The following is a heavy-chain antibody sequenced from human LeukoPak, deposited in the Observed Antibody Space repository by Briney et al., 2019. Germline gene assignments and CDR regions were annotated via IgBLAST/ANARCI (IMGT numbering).Heavy chain of an antibody. CDR3: ARGSAGRRYYGFWSGYYSPWFDP. V-gene: IGHV1-18*01. D-gene: IGHD3-3*01. CDR2: ISAYNGNT. Sequence: ASVTVSCTASGYTFTSYGISWVRQAPGQGLEWMGWISAYNGNTNYAQKLQGRVTMTTDTSTSTAYMELRSLRSDDTAVYYCARGSAGRRYYGFWSGYYSPWFDPWGQGTLVTVSS. CDR1: GYTFTSYG. J-gene: IGHJ5*02.